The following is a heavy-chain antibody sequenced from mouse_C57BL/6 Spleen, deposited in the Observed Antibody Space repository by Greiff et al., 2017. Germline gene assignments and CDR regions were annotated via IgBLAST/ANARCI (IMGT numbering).Heavy chain of an antibody. D-gene: IGHD2-1*01. Sequence: VQLQQSRPELVKPGASVKISCKASGYTFTDYYMNWVKQSHGKSLEWIGDINPNNGGTSYNQKFKGKATLTVDKSSSTAYMELRSLTSEDSAVYYCARRIYSSGYFDVWGTETTVTVSS. CDR1: GYTFTDYY. V-gene: IGHV1-26*01. CDR3: ARRIYSSGYFDV. J-gene: IGHJ1*03. CDR2: INPNNGGT.